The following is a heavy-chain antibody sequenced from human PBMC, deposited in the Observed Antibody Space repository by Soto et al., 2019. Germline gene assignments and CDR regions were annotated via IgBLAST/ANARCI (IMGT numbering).Heavy chain of an antibody. J-gene: IGHJ4*02. CDR2: IYYSGST. V-gene: IGHV4-39*01. CDR3: AYGGYYDSSGYYRFPDYFDY. Sequence: SETLSLTCTVSGGSISSSSYYWGWIRQPPGKGLEWIGSIYYSGSTYYNPSLKSRVTISVDTSKNQFSLKLSSVTAADTAVYYCAYGGYYDSSGYYRFPDYFDYWGQGTLVTVSS. CDR1: GGSISSSSYY. D-gene: IGHD3-22*01.